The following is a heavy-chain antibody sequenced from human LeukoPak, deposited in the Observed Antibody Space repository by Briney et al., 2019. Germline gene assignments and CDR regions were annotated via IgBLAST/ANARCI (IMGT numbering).Heavy chain of an antibody. V-gene: IGHV3-48*03. CDR3: ARDRGSSWYLDY. CDR1: GFTFSSYE. CDR2: ISSSGSTI. Sequence: GGPLRLSCAASGFTFSSYEMNWVRQAPGKGLEWVSYISSSGSTIYYADSVKGRFTISRDNAKNSLYLQMNSLRAEDTAVYYCARDRGSSWYLDYWGQGTLVTVSS. J-gene: IGHJ4*02. D-gene: IGHD6-13*01.